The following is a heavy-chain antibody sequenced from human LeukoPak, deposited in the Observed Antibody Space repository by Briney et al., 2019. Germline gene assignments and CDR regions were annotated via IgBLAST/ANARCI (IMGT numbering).Heavy chain of an antibody. CDR3: ARGIVGAFDY. J-gene: IGHJ4*02. CDR1: GFTFSSYS. D-gene: IGHD1-26*01. Sequence: GGSLILSCAASGFTFSSYSMNWVRQAPGKGLEWVSSISSSSSYIYYADSVKGRFTISRDNAKNSLYLQMNSLRAEDTAVYYCARGIVGAFDYWGQGTLVTAFS. CDR2: ISSSSSYI. V-gene: IGHV3-21*01.